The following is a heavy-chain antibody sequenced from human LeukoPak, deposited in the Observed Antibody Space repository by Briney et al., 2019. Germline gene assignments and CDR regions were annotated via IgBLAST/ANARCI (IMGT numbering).Heavy chain of an antibody. CDR3: ATSTLYSSGWYWWFDY. Sequence: ASVKVSCKASGYTFTSYGISWVRQAPGQGLEWMGWISAYNGNTNYAQKFQGRVTMTEDTSTDTAYMELSSLRSEDTAVYYCATSTLYSSGWYWWFDYWGQGTLVTVSS. CDR1: GYTFTSYG. V-gene: IGHV1-18*01. J-gene: IGHJ4*02. D-gene: IGHD6-19*01. CDR2: ISAYNGNT.